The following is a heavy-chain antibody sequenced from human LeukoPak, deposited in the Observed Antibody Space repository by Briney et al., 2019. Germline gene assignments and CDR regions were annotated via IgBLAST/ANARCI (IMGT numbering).Heavy chain of an antibody. CDR1: GYSFTGYH. D-gene: IGHD2-15*01. Sequence: ASVMVSCKAFGYSFTGYHIHWVRQAPGQGLEWMGWINPNSGGSNYAQKFQGRVTMTRDTSISTAYLDLSRLRSDDTAVYYCARCQLVVAASLCDYWGQGALVTVSS. CDR3: ARCQLVVAASLCDY. V-gene: IGHV1-2*02. CDR2: INPNSGGS. J-gene: IGHJ4*02.